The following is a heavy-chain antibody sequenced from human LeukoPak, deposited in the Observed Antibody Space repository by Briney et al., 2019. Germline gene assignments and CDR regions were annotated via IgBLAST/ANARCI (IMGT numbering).Heavy chain of an antibody. J-gene: IGHJ4*02. D-gene: IGHD3-22*01. CDR2: ISWNSGSI. CDR3: AAERRNYYDSSGWRGFDY. CDR1: GFTLDDYA. Sequence: GGSLRLSCSASGFTLDDYAMLWVRPAPGKGLEGVSGISWNSGSIGYADSVKGRFTISRDNAKNSLYLQMNSLRAEDMAVYYCAAERRNYYDSSGWRGFDYWGQGTLVTVSS. V-gene: IGHV3-9*03.